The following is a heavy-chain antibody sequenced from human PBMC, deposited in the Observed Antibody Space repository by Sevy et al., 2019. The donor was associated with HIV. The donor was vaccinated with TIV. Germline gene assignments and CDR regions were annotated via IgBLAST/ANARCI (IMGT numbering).Heavy chain of an antibody. D-gene: IGHD2-2*01. CDR2: IIPIFGTA. Sequence: ASVKVSCKASRGTFSSYAISWVRQAPGQGLEWMGGIIPIFGTANYAQKFQGRVTITADKSTSTAYMELSSLRSEDTAVYYCASANCSSTSCYFHNWFEPWGQGTLVTVSS. CDR3: ASANCSSTSCYFHNWFEP. V-gene: IGHV1-69*06. CDR1: RGTFSSYA. J-gene: IGHJ5*02.